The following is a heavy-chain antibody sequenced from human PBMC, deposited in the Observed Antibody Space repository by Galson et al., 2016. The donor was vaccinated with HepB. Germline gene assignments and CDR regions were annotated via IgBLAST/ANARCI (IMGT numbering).Heavy chain of an antibody. D-gene: IGHD2-2*01. J-gene: IGHJ6*02. Sequence: ASGVIVDHYAITWVRQAPGQGLEWMGGIMPRFNRTHFAQNFQGRLTITADDSTTTAYMELSSLRNDDTAIYYCARRNCSTGVFYRRKAGEGHYYYGMDVWGQGTTVTVSS. CDR2: IMPRFNRT. CDR3: ARRNCSTGVFYRRKAGEGHYYYGMDV. V-gene: IGHV1-69*01. CDR1: GVIVDHYA.